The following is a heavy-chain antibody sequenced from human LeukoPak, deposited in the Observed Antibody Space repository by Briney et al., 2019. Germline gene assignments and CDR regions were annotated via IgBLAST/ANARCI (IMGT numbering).Heavy chain of an antibody. V-gene: IGHV3-21*01. CDR2: ISDDSNYI. CDR3: ANHLACGSTSCPPFDY. Sequence: GGSLRLSCAASGFTFSSYAMSWVRQAPGKGLEWVSSISDDSNYIYYADSVEGRFTISRDNAKNSLYLQMNSLRAEDTAVYYCANHLACGSTSCPPFDYWGQGTLATVSS. J-gene: IGHJ4*02. CDR1: GFTFSSYA. D-gene: IGHD2-2*01.